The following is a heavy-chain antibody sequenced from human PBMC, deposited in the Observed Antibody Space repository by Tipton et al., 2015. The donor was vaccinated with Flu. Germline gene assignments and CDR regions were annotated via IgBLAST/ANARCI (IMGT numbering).Heavy chain of an antibody. V-gene: IGHV1-2*02. CDR2: INPNSGGT. D-gene: IGHD6-13*01. J-gene: IGHJ6*02. Sequence: QVQLVQSGAEVKKPGASVKVSCKASGYTFTGYYMHWVRQAPGQGLEWMGWINPNSGGTVYAQKFQGRVTMTWDTSISTAFMELSRLRSDDTAVYFCARATYSSSWHTYGMDVWGQGTTVTVSS. CDR3: ARATYSSSWHTYGMDV. CDR1: GYTFTGYY.